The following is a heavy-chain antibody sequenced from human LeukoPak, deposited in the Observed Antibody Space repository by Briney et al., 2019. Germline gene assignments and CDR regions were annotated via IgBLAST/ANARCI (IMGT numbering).Heavy chain of an antibody. CDR1: GSTLSSYS. Sequence: GGSLRLSCAASGSTLSSYSMSWVRQAPGMGLEWISYISSSSTTIYYADSVKGRFTISRDNAKNSLYLQMNSLRAEDTAVYYCATSSGANWGQGTMVTVSS. V-gene: IGHV3-48*01. D-gene: IGHD3-22*01. J-gene: IGHJ3*01. CDR3: ATSSGAN. CDR2: ISSSSTTI.